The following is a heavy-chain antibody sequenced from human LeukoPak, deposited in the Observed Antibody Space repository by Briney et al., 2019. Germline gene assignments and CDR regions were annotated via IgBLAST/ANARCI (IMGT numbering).Heavy chain of an antibody. D-gene: IGHD3-10*01. Sequence: GGSLKLSCAASGFTVSSNYMSWVRQAPGKGLEWVTVIGSDGSTYYAESVKGRFTISRDNSKNTLFLQVNSLRAEDTAVYYCESSLWDFDRWGQGAPVTVSS. CDR3: ESSLWDFDR. J-gene: IGHJ4*02. V-gene: IGHV3-66*01. CDR1: GFTVSSNY. CDR2: IGSDGST.